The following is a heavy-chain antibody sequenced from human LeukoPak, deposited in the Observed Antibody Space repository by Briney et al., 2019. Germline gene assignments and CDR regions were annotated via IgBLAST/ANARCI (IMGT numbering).Heavy chain of an antibody. CDR2: IYPGDSDT. J-gene: IGHJ3*02. V-gene: IGHV5-51*01. CDR3: ASPTYSSGYNRGGAFDI. D-gene: IGHD6-19*01. CDR1: GYSFTSYW. Sequence: GESLKISCKGSGYSFTSYWIGWVRQMPGKGLEWMGIIYPGDSDTRYSPSFQGQVTISADKSISTAYLQWSSLKASDTAMYYCASPTYSSGYNRGGAFDIWGQGTMVTVSS.